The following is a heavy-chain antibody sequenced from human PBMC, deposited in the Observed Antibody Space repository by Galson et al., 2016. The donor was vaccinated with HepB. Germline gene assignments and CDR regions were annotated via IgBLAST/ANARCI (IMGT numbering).Heavy chain of an antibody. CDR3: AGGCTGGTCKFAGDYAFDI. D-gene: IGHD2-8*02. Sequence: SETLSLTCTVSGDSISNVGRHWGWFRQSPEMGLEYIGSIHSSGTSYYNPCLTSRVTVSADMSRNQFFLSLTSVTAADTAVYYCAGGCTGGTCKFAGDYAFDIWGQETTVTVSS. J-gene: IGHJ3*02. V-gene: IGHV4-39*07. CDR2: IHSSGTS. CDR1: GDSISNVGRH.